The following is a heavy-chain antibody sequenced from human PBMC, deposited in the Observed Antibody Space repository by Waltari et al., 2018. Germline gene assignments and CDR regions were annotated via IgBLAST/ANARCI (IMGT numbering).Heavy chain of an antibody. CDR3: ARDVYGDYVGGGGGAFDI. CDR2: ITSSSYI. V-gene: IGHV3-21*01. Sequence: EVQLVESGGGLVKPGGSLRLSCAASGFTLSTYSMNWVRQAPGKGLEWVSSITSSSYIYYADSVKGRFTISRNNAKNSLFLQMNSRRAEDTAVYYCARDVYGDYVGGGGGAFDIWGQGTMVTVSS. CDR1: GFTLSTYS. J-gene: IGHJ3*02. D-gene: IGHD4-17*01.